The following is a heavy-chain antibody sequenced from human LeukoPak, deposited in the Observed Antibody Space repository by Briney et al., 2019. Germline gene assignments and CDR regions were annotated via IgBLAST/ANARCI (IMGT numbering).Heavy chain of an antibody. D-gene: IGHD2-2*01. Sequence: PAGSLRLSCAASGFTFSSYWMHWVRQAPGKGLVWVSRINSDGSSTSYADSVKGRFTISRDNAKNTLYLQMISLRAEDTAVYYCARDFEYCSSTSCPYYYYYMDVWGKGTTVTVSS. CDR3: ARDFEYCSSTSCPYYYYYMDV. CDR2: INSDGSST. CDR1: GFTFSSYW. J-gene: IGHJ6*03. V-gene: IGHV3-74*01.